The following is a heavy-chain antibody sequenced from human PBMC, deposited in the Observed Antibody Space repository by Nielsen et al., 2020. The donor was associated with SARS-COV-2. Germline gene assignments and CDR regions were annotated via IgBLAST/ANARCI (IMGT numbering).Heavy chain of an antibody. CDR3: AKDLAITIFGVGTPLPYGGMDV. D-gene: IGHD3-3*01. Sequence: GESLKISCAASGFTFSSYAMSWVRQAPGKGLEWVSAISGSGGSTYYADSVKGRFTISRDNSKNTLYLQMNSLRAEDTAVYYCAKDLAITIFGVGTPLPYGGMDVWGQGTTVTVS. V-gene: IGHV3-23*01. CDR1: GFTFSSYA. J-gene: IGHJ6*02. CDR2: ISGSGGST.